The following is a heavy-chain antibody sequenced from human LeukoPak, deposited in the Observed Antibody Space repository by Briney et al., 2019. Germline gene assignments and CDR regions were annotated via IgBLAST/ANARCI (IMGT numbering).Heavy chain of an antibody. V-gene: IGHV3-23*01. J-gene: IGHJ4*02. D-gene: IGHD3-22*01. Sequence: PGRSLRLSCAASGFTFSSYAMSWVRQAPGKGLEWVSAISGSGGSTYYADSVKGRFTISRDNSKNTLYLQMNSLRAEDTAVYYCAKDLRPYYYDSSGYFDYWGQGTLVTVSS. CDR2: ISGSGGST. CDR3: AKDLRPYYYDSSGYFDY. CDR1: GFTFSSYA.